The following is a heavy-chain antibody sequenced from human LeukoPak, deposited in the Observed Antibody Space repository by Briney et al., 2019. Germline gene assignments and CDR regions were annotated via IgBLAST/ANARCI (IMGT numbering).Heavy chain of an antibody. Sequence: PSETLSLTCTVSGGSISTSNYYWGWIRQPPGKGLEWIGNIFYSGSTYYSPSLKSRVTISVDTSKNQFSLKLSSVTAADTAVYYCARGAGGKRGIVVVVAATRQEFNWFDPWGQGTLVTVSS. CDR2: IFYSGST. CDR1: GGSISTSNYY. CDR3: ARGAGGKRGIVVVVAATRQEFNWFDP. V-gene: IGHV4-39*07. D-gene: IGHD2-15*01. J-gene: IGHJ5*02.